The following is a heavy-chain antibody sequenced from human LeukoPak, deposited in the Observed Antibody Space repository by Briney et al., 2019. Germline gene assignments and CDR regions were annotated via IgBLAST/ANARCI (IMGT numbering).Heavy chain of an antibody. D-gene: IGHD3-10*01. Sequence: ASVKVSCKASGYTFTSYYMHWVRQAPGQGLEWMGIINPSGGSTSYAQKFQGRVTMTGDTSTSTVYMELSSLRSEDTAVYYCARAYGSGSYTLLFFDYWGQGTLVTVSS. CDR3: ARAYGSGSYTLLFFDY. CDR1: GYTFTSYY. J-gene: IGHJ4*02. CDR2: INPSGGST. V-gene: IGHV1-46*01.